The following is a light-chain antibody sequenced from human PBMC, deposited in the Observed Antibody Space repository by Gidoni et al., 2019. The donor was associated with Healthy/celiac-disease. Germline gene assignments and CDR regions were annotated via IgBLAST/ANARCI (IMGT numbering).Light chain of an antibody. CDR1: QSVSSY. CDR2: DAS. CDR3: QQRSNWPLT. V-gene: IGKV3-11*01. Sequence: EIVLTQSPATLSFSPGERATLSFRASQSVSSYLAWYQQKPGQAPRLLIYDASNRATGIPARFSGSGSGTDFTLTISSLEPEDFAVYYCQQRSNWPLTFGGGTKVEIK. J-gene: IGKJ4*01.